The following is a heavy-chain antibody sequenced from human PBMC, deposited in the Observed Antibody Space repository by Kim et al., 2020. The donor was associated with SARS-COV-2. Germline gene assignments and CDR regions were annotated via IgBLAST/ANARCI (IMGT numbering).Heavy chain of an antibody. Sequence: DSVEGRFTNSRDNAKNTLYLQMNRRGAEDTAVYYCASEVSGYGSGYFDYWGQGTLVTVSS. J-gene: IGHJ4*02. V-gene: IGHV3-74*01. CDR3: ASEVSGYGSGYFDY. D-gene: IGHD3-10*01.